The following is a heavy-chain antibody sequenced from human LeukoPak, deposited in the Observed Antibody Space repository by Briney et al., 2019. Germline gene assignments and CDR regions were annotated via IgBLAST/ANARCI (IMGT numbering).Heavy chain of an antibody. J-gene: IGHJ4*02. Sequence: GGSLRLSCAASGFTVSSNYMSWVRQAPGKGLEWVSVIYSGGSTYYADSVKGRFTISRDNSKNTLSLQMNSLRAEDTAVYYCARDHSSGYSDYWGQGTLVTVSS. CDR3: ARDHSSGYSDY. V-gene: IGHV3-66*01. CDR2: IYSGGST. CDR1: GFTVSSNY. D-gene: IGHD3-22*01.